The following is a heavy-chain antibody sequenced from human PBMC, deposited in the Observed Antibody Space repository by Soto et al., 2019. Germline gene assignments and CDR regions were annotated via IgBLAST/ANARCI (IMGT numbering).Heavy chain of an antibody. Sequence: QVQLQESGPGLVKPSQTLSLTCTVSGGSISSGGYYWSWIRQHPGKGLEWIGYIYYSGSTYYNPSLKSRVTISVDTSKNQFSLKLSSVTAADTAVYYCAREVLLAAASTYNWFDPWGQGTLVTVSS. J-gene: IGHJ5*02. CDR2: IYYSGST. D-gene: IGHD6-13*01. CDR3: AREVLLAAASTYNWFDP. V-gene: IGHV4-31*03. CDR1: GGSISSGGYY.